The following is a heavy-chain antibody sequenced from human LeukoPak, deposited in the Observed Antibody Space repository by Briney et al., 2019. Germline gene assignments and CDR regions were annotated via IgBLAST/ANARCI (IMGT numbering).Heavy chain of an antibody. Sequence: QTGGSLRLSCAASGFTFSSYAMSWVRQAPGKGLEWVSAISGSGGSTYYADSVKGRFTISRDNSKNTLYLQMNSLRAEGTAVYYCAKWLCSSTSCRLSYYYYYGMDVWGQGTTVTVSS. D-gene: IGHD2-2*01. CDR1: GFTFSSYA. CDR2: ISGSGGST. V-gene: IGHV3-23*01. CDR3: AKWLCSSTSCRLSYYYYYGMDV. J-gene: IGHJ6*02.